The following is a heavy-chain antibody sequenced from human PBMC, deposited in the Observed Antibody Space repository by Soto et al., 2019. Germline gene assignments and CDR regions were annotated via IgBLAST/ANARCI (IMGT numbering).Heavy chain of an antibody. CDR2: ISSSSSYI. CDR1: GFTFSSYS. Sequence: EVQLVESGGGLVKPGGSLRLSCAASGFTFSSYSMNWVRQAPGKGLEWVSSISSSSSYIYYADSVKGRFTISRDNAKNSLYLQMNSLRAEDTAVYYCARRHYYGSGSYSGLDYWGQGTLVTVSS. V-gene: IGHV3-21*01. D-gene: IGHD3-10*01. CDR3: ARRHYYGSGSYSGLDY. J-gene: IGHJ4*02.